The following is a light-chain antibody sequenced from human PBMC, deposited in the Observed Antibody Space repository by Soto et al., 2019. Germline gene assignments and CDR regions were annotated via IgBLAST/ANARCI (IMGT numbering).Light chain of an antibody. V-gene: IGKV3-15*01. CDR1: EGVSTN. Sequence: EIVMTQSPATLSVSPGERATFSCRASEGVSTNLAWYQQKPGQGPRLLIYGASIRATGIPARFSGSGSETEFTLTISSLQSEDFAVYYCQQYNTWFTFGGGSKVET. CDR2: GAS. CDR3: QQYNTWFT. J-gene: IGKJ4*01.